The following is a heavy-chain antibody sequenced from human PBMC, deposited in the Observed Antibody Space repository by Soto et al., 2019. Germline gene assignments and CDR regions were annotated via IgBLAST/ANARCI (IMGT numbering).Heavy chain of an antibody. V-gene: IGHV3-23*01. CDR1: GFSFSTYA. J-gene: IGHJ5*02. D-gene: IGHD2-2*01. CDR3: AKPAEYQRVSWFDP. CDR2: ISAGGGNT. Sequence: EVQLLESGGGLVQPGGSLRLSCAVSGFSFSTYAMSWVRQAPGKGLEWVSGISAGGGNTYYADSVRGRFTISRDNSKDTLYLQITSLRAEDTAFYYCAKPAEYQRVSWFDPWGQGTLVTVSS.